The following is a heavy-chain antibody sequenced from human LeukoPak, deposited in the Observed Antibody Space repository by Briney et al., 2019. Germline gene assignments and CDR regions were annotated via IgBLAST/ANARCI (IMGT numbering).Heavy chain of an antibody. CDR1: GYTFPTYG. Sequence: GASVKVSCKASGYTFPTYGITWVRQAPGQGLEWIGWISTHNGNTKYAEKLQGRVTVTTDTSTNTAYMELRSPITDDTAVYYCARGPLLGFFDLWGRGTLVTVSS. J-gene: IGHJ2*01. D-gene: IGHD2/OR15-2a*01. CDR3: ARGPLLGFFDL. V-gene: IGHV1-18*01. CDR2: ISTHNGNT.